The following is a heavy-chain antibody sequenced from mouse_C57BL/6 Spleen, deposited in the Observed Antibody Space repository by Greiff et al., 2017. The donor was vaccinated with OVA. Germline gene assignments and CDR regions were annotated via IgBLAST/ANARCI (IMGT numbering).Heavy chain of an antibody. V-gene: IGHV1-82*01. CDR2: IYPGDGDT. CDR3: ARDWISRYAMYY. J-gene: IGHJ4*01. Sequence: VQLQQSGPELVKPGASVKISCKASGYAFSSSWMNWVKQTPGKGLEWIGRIYPGDGDTNYNGKFKGKATLTANKSPSTADMQRSSLTSDDSAVYFCARDWISRYAMYYWGQGASGTVSS. D-gene: IGHD2-4*01. CDR1: GYAFSSSW.